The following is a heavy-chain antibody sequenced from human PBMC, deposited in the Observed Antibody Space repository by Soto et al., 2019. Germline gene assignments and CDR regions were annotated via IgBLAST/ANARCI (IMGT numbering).Heavy chain of an antibody. D-gene: IGHD6-19*01. J-gene: IGHJ5*02. CDR3: ARGRAVAGQDSGFDP. CDR1: GFTFSSYD. Sequence: PGGSLRLSCAASGFTFSSYDMHWVRQATGKGLEWVSAIGTAGDTYYPGSVKGRFTISRENAKNSLYLQMNSLRAEDTAVYYCARGRAVAGQDSGFDPWGQGTLVTVSS. V-gene: IGHV3-13*01. CDR2: IGTAGDT.